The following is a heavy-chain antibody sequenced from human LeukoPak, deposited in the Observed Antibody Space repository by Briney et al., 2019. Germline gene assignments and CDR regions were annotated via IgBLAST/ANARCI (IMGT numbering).Heavy chain of an antibody. CDR1: GFTFSRYS. Sequence: RTGGSLRLSCAASGFTFSRYSMNWVRQAPGKGLEWVAVIWYDGSNKYYADSVKGRFTISRDNSKNTLYLQMNSLRAEDTAVYYCARDRAAHFDSWGQGTLVTVSS. CDR3: ARDRAAHFDS. J-gene: IGHJ4*02. CDR2: IWYDGSNK. V-gene: IGHV3-33*08.